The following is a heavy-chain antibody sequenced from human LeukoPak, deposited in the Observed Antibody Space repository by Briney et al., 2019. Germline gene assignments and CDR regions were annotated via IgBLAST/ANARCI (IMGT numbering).Heavy chain of an antibody. J-gene: IGHJ5*02. D-gene: IGHD6-13*01. CDR2: FDPEDGET. V-gene: IGHV1-24*01. CDR1: GYTLTELS. CDR3: ATGLDSSSWSRFDP. Sequence: ASVKVSCKVSGYTLTELSMHWVRQAPGKGLEWMGGFDPEDGETIYAQKFQGRVTMTEDTSTDTAYMELSSLRSEDTAAYYCATGLDSSSWSRFDPWGQGTLVTVSS.